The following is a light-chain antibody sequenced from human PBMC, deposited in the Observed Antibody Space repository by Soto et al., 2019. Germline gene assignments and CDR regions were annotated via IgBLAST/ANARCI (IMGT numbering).Light chain of an antibody. J-gene: IGLJ3*02. V-gene: IGLV2-14*03. CDR3: SSYVSGNTVV. CDR1: SSDVGGYNY. Sequence: QSVLTQPASVSGSPGQSITISCTGTSSDVGGYNYVCWHQQHPGKAPKLIIYDVINRPSGVSNRFSASKSGNTASLTISGLQAEDEADYFCSSYVSGNTVVFGGGTQLTVL. CDR2: DVI.